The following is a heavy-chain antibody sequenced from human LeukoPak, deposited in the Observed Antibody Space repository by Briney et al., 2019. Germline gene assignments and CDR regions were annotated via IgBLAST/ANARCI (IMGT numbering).Heavy chain of an antibody. Sequence: GGSLRLSCAASGFTFSSCGMHWVRQAPGKGLEWVAFIRYDGSNKYYADSVKGRFTISRDNSKNTVYLQMNSLRAEDTAVYYCARSLGSSGYQDYWGQGTLVTVSS. CDR2: IRYDGSNK. CDR1: GFTFSSCG. V-gene: IGHV3-30*02. D-gene: IGHD3-22*01. J-gene: IGHJ4*02. CDR3: ARSLGSSGYQDY.